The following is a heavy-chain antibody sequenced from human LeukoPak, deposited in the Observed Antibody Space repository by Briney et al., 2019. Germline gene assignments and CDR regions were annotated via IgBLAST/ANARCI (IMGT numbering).Heavy chain of an antibody. CDR2: IYHSGST. J-gene: IGHJ4*02. Sequence: PSETLSLTCTVSGGSISSSSYYWGWIRQPPGKGLEWIGYIYHSGSTYYNPSLKSRVTISVDRSKNQFSLKLSSVAAADTAVYYCARAYSYGYLDYWGQGTLVTVSS. V-gene: IGHV4-30-2*01. CDR1: GGSISSSSYY. CDR3: ARAYSYGYLDY. D-gene: IGHD5-18*01.